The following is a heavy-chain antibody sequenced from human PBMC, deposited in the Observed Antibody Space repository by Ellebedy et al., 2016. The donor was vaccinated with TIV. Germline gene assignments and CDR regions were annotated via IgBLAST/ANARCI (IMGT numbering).Heavy chain of an antibody. J-gene: IGHJ4*02. V-gene: IGHV3-21*04. CDR1: GSTFSSYT. Sequence: GESLKISCAASGSTFSSYTINWVRQTPGKGLEWVSSISSSGSYLYYADSVKGRFTISRDNSKNSLYLQMNSLTTEDTALYYCGRGTVGATLIDYWGQGTLVTVSS. D-gene: IGHD1-26*01. CDR3: GRGTVGATLIDY. CDR2: ISSSGSYL.